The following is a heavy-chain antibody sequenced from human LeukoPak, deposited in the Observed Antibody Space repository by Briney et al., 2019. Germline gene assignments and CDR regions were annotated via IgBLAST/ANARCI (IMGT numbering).Heavy chain of an antibody. CDR2: IYYSGST. CDR3: ARGVGSGNFDI. Sequence: SETLSLTCTISGGSLSSYYWSCIRQPPGKGLEWIGYIYYSGSTNYNPSLKSRVTISVDTSKNQFSLKLSSVTAADTAVYYCARGVGSGNFDIWGQGTMVTVSS. D-gene: IGHD3-10*01. CDR1: GGSLSSYY. V-gene: IGHV4-59*01. J-gene: IGHJ3*02.